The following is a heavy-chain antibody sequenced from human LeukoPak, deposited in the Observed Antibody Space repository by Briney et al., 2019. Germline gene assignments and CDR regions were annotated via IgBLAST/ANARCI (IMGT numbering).Heavy chain of an antibody. CDR2: INPNSGGT. J-gene: IGHJ4*02. D-gene: IGHD6-19*01. V-gene: IGHV1-2*02. CDR1: GYTFTGYY. Sequence: ASVKVSCKASGYTFTGYYMHWVRQAPGQGREWMGWINPNSGGTNYAQKFQGRVTMTRDTSISTAYMELSRLRSDDTAVYYCARDRAYSSGWYFDYWGQGTLVTVSS. CDR3: ARDRAYSSGWYFDY.